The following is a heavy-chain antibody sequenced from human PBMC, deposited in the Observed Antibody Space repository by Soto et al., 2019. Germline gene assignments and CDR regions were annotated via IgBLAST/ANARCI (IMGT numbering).Heavy chain of an antibody. CDR3: VKDRRTEAYGMEV. CDR2: ISDDGTRK. D-gene: IGHD2-21*01. J-gene: IGHJ6*02. V-gene: IGHV3-30*18. CDR1: GFTFSSYG. Sequence: QVQLVESGGGVVQPGRSLRLSCAASGFTFSSYGVHWVRQAPSRGLEWVAVISDDGTRKHYGDSVKGRFTISRDNSQNTLYLQLNSLRDEDTGLYYCVKDRRTEAYGMEVWGRGTTVTVAS.